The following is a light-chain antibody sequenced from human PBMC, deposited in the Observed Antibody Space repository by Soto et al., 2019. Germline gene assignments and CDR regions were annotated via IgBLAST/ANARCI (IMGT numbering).Light chain of an antibody. CDR1: QDIAIY. CDR3: ELSPNFPIT. J-gene: IGKJ5*01. V-gene: IGKV1-9*01. Sequence: DIQMTQSPSTLSASVGDRVTITCRASQDIAIYLAWYQQKPGEAPKLLIYAASTLYGGVPSRFSGSGSRTDFTLTITLLQSEDCTTYNSELSPNFPITFCQGTRLEI. CDR2: AAS.